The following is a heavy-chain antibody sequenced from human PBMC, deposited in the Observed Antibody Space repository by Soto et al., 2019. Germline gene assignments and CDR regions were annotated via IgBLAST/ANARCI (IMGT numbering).Heavy chain of an antibody. Sequence: EVQLVESGGGLVQPGGSLRLSCAASGFTFSSYDMHWVRQATGKGLEWVSAIGTAGDPYYPGSVKGRFTISRENAKNSLYLQMNSLRAGDTAVYYCARGDTMVRGVINYYYGMDVWGQGTTVTVSS. D-gene: IGHD3-10*01. J-gene: IGHJ6*02. V-gene: IGHV3-13*05. CDR1: GFTFSSYD. CDR3: ARGDTMVRGVINYYYGMDV. CDR2: IGTAGDP.